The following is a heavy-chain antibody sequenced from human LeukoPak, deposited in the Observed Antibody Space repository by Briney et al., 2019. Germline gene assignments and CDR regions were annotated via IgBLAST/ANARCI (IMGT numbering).Heavy chain of an antibody. D-gene: IGHD2-15*01. V-gene: IGHV3-7*01. J-gene: IGHJ4*02. Sequence: GGSLRLSCAASGFIFSNHWMTWVRQAPGKGLEWVANINERGSETYYADYVKGRFTISRDNTKKSLFLQLNSLSVEDTAMYYCAKDYSFSNFNWGQGTLVIVSS. CDR3: AKDYSFSNFN. CDR2: INERGSET. CDR1: GFIFSNHW.